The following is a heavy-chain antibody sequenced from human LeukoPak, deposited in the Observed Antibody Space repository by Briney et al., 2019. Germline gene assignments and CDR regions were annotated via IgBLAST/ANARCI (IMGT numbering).Heavy chain of an antibody. CDR2: IYYSGSA. CDR3: ARDLGTGSYYLDY. Sequence: SETLSLACTVSGGSISTYFWSWIRQPPGKGLEWIGYIYYSGSASYNPSLKSRVTVSVDTSNNHFSLRLRSVTAADTAVYYCARDLGTGSYYLDYWGQGTLVTVSS. V-gene: IGHV4-59*01. D-gene: IGHD6-19*01. CDR1: GGSISTYF. J-gene: IGHJ4*02.